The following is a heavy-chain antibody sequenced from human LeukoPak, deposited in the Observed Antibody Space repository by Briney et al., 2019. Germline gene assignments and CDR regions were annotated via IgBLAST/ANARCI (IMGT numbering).Heavy chain of an antibody. CDR1: CGSFSGYY. CDR3: ARDNSWNYDWFDP. J-gene: IGHJ5*02. Sequence: RPSETLSLTCAVYCGSFSGYYWSWVRQPPGKGLEWIGEINHSGSTNYNPSLKSRVTISIDTSKNQFSLKLSSVTAADTAVYYCARDNSWNYDWFDPWGQGTLVTVSS. V-gene: IGHV4-34*01. D-gene: IGHD1-7*01. CDR2: INHSGST.